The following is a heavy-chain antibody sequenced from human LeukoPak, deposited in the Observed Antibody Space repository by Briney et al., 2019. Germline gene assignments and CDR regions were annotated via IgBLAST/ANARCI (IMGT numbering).Heavy chain of an antibody. Sequence: PGGSLRLSCAASASTFSRSYMGWVRQAPGKGLEWVALMRLAGSVTYYVESVKGRFTISRDNSKNTLFLQMNSLRAEDTAVYYCARSSGWWSLDYWGQGTLVTVSS. J-gene: IGHJ4*02. CDR2: MRLAGSVT. CDR3: ARSSGWWSLDY. CDR1: ASTFSRSY. D-gene: IGHD6-19*01. V-gene: IGHV3-7*03.